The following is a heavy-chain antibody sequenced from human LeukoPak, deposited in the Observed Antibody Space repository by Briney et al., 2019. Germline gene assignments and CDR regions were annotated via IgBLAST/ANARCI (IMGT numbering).Heavy chain of an antibody. J-gene: IGHJ5*02. D-gene: IGHD2-21*02. CDR3: ARVGAYCGGDCYHWSDP. Sequence: GESLKISCKGSGYSFTSYWIGWVRQMPGKGLEWMGIIYPGDSDTRYSPSFQGQVTISADKSISTAYLQWSSLKASDTAMYYCARVGAYCGGDCYHWSDPWGQGTLVTVSS. CDR1: GYSFTSYW. CDR2: IYPGDSDT. V-gene: IGHV5-51*01.